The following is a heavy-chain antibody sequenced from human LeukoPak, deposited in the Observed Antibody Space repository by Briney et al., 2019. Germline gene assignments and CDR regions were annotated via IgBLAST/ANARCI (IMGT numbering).Heavy chain of an antibody. V-gene: IGHV4-39*07. CDR2: IYYSGST. J-gene: IGHJ5*02. D-gene: IGHD3-10*01. CDR1: GGSISSSSYY. Sequence: TCTVSGGSISSSSYYWGWIRQPPGKGLEWIGSIYYSGSTYYNPSLKSRVTISVDTSKNQFSLKLSSATAADTAVYYCARVSFMVRGVIINWFDPWGQGTLVTVSS. CDR3: ARVSFMVRGVIINWFDP.